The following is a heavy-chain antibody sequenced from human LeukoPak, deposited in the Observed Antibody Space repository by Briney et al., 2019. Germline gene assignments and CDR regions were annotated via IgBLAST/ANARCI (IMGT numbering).Heavy chain of an antibody. CDR1: GFTFNNYA. D-gene: IGHD6-6*01. Sequence: PGGSLRLSCVASGFTFNNYAMTWVRQAPGKGLEWVSAISGSGYSTYYADSVKGRFTISRDNSKNTLYLQMNSLRAEDTAVYYCAREGAAPGLGDYWGQGTLVTVSS. CDR2: ISGSGYST. J-gene: IGHJ4*02. CDR3: AREGAAPGLGDY. V-gene: IGHV3-23*01.